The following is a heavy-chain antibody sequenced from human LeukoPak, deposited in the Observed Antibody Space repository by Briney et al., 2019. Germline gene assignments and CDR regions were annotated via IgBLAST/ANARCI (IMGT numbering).Heavy chain of an antibody. CDR3: ARAGVYRDHLVS. V-gene: IGHV1-46*01. Sequence: GASVKVSCKASGYTFTTYYMHWVRQAPGQGPEWMGIINPSGGTTSHTQNFQGRVTMTRDTSTSTVYMELSSLTSEDTAVYYCARAGVYRDHLVSWGQGTLVTVAS. CDR1: GYTFTTYY. D-gene: IGHD2-8*01. J-gene: IGHJ1*01. CDR2: INPSGGTT.